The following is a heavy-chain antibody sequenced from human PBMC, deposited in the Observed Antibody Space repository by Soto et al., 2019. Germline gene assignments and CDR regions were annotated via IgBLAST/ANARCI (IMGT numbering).Heavy chain of an antibody. J-gene: IGHJ4*02. CDR3: ARVSDCSSTSCYTNHFDY. V-gene: IGHV4-34*01. CDR1: GGSFSGYY. CDR2: INHSGST. Sequence: SETLSLTCAVYGGSFSGYYWSWIRQPPGKGLEWIGEINHSGSTNYNPSLKSRVTIAVDTSKNQFSLKLSSVTAADTAVYYCARVSDCSSTSCYTNHFDYWGQGTLVTVSS. D-gene: IGHD2-2*02.